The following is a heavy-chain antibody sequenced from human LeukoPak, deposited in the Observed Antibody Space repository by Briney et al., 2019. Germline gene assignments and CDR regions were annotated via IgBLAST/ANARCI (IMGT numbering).Heavy chain of an antibody. D-gene: IGHD5-24*01. J-gene: IGHJ5*02. CDR2: ISPSGGST. CDR3: ARDNSVRDEAWWFNP. V-gene: IGHV1-46*01. CDR1: GYTFTSNY. Sequence: ASVKVSCKAFGYTFTSNYMHWVRQAPGQGPEWLGVISPSGGSTTYAQKFQGRVTLTRDMSTSTDYLALSSLRSEDTAVYYCARDNSVRDEAWWFNPWGQGTLVTVSS.